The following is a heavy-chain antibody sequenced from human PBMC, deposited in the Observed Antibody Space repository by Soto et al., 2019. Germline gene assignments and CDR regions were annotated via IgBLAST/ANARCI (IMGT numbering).Heavy chain of an antibody. V-gene: IGHV4-34*01. D-gene: IGHD2-15*01. CDR3: ARVGLGYCSGGSCYSPFRYYYYMDV. J-gene: IGHJ6*03. CDR2: INHSGST. Sequence: SETLSLTCAVYGGSFSGYYWSWIRQPPGKGLEWIGEINHSGSTNYNPSLKSRVTISVDTSKNQFSLKLSSVTAADTAVYYCARVGLGYCSGGSCYSPFRYYYYMDVWGKGTTVTVSS. CDR1: GGSFSGYY.